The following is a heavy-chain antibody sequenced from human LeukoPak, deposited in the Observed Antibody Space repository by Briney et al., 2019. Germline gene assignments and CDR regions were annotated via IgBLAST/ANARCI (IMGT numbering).Heavy chain of an antibody. J-gene: IGHJ4*02. D-gene: IGHD3-22*01. CDR2: IYYSGST. CDR3: ARDLYNTMTFDY. Sequence: PSETLSLTCTVSGGSISSYYWSWIRQPPGKGLEWIGYIYYSGSTNYNPSLKSRVTISVDTSKNQFSLKLSSVTAADTAVYYCARDLYNTMTFDYWGQGTLVTVSS. CDR1: GGSISSYY. V-gene: IGHV4-59*01.